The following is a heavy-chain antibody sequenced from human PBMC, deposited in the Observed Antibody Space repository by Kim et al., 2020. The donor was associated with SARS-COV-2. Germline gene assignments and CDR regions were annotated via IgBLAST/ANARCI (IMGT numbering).Heavy chain of an antibody. Sequence: SVKVSCKASGGTFSSYGITWLRQAPGQGLDWMGRIIPILDRINYAQKFQGRGTLTADKSTGTAYMERSSLRADDTAVYYCARGGGITNCDGWYHGM. CDR2: IIPILDRI. CDR1: GGTFSSYG. D-gene: IGHD2-2*01. V-gene: IGHV1-69*04. J-gene: IGHJ6*01. CDR3: ARGGGITNCDGWYHGM.